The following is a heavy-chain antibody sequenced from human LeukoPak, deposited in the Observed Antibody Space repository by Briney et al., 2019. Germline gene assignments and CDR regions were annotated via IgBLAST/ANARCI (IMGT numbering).Heavy chain of an antibody. CDR3: AKDLNSRWYYDY. D-gene: IGHD6-13*01. J-gene: IGHJ4*02. CDR1: GFTFTSYA. V-gene: IGHV3-23*01. CDR2: ISGSGAAT. Sequence: GGSLRLSCAASGFTFTSYAMSWVRQAPGKGLQWVSTISGSGAATYYAGSVKGRFTISRDNSKNTLYLQMNSLRAEDTAVYYCAKDLNSRWYYDYWGQGTLVTVSS.